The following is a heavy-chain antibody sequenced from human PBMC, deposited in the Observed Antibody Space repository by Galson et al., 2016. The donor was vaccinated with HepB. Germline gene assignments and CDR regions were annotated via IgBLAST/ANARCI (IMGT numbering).Heavy chain of an antibody. J-gene: IGHJ4*01. CDR2: INTASGDT. D-gene: IGHD5-24*01. V-gene: IGHV1-3*04. Sequence: SVKVSCKASGYTFTSDALHWVRQAPGQRLEWMGWINTASGDTKYSQKFQDRVSITRDTSARTTYMELSGLRFEDTAVYYCARGGYTPIVISYWGHGTRVTVSS. CDR3: ARGGYTPIVISY. CDR1: GYTFTSDA.